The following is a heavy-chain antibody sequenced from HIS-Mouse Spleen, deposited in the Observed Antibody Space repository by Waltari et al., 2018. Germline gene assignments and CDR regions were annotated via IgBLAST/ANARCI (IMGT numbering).Heavy chain of an antibody. V-gene: IGHV3-30-3*01. CDR2: ISYDGSNK. CDR1: GFTFSTCA. CDR3: ARGFVDTAMVDY. J-gene: IGHJ4*02. D-gene: IGHD5-18*01. Sequence: VQLVESGGGVVQPGRSLRLSCAPSGFTFSTCAMHWVRQAPGKGLEWVAVISYDGSNKYYADSVKGRFTISRDNSKNTLYLQMNSLRAEDTAVYYCARGFVDTAMVDYWGQGTLVTVSS.